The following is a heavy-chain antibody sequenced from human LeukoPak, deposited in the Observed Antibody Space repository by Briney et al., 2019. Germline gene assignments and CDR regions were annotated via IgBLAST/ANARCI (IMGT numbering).Heavy chain of an antibody. J-gene: IGHJ3*02. V-gene: IGHV3-23*01. Sequence: PGGSLRLSCAASGFTFSSYGMSWVRQAPGKGLEWVSAISGSGGSTYYADSVKGRFTISRDNSKNTLYLQMNSLRAEDTAVYYCAKDQGWGPAITMIVVVPPGAFDIWGQGTMVTVSS. D-gene: IGHD3-22*01. CDR2: ISGSGGST. CDR1: GFTFSSYG. CDR3: AKDQGWGPAITMIVVVPPGAFDI.